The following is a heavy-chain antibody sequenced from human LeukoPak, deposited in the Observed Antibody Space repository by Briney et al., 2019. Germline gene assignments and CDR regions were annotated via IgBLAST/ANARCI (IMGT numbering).Heavy chain of an antibody. D-gene: IGHD5-24*01. CDR1: EFTFSSYS. Sequence: PGGSLRLSCAASEFTFSSYSMNWVRQAPGKGLEWVSYITNSGNSKSYADSVKGRFTISRDNSKNTLYLQMNSLRAEDTAVYYCARNMEKMATIAYYYYSMDVWGQGTTVTVSS. J-gene: IGHJ6*02. CDR3: ARNMEKMATIAYYYYSMDV. CDR2: ITNSGNSK. V-gene: IGHV3-48*01.